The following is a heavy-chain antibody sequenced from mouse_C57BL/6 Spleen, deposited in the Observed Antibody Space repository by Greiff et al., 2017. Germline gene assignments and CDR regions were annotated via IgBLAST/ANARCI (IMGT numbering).Heavy chain of an antibody. V-gene: IGHV1-69*01. J-gene: IGHJ4*01. Sequence: QVQLQQPGAELVMPGASVKLSCKASGYTFTSYWMHWVKQRPGQGLAWIGEIDPSDSYTNYNQKFKGKSTLTVDKSSSTAYMQVRSLTAWDAGVVYCARTYYYGSSFFYYAMGYWGQGTSVTGSS. D-gene: IGHD1-1*01. CDR1: GYTFTSYW. CDR3: ARTYYYGSSFFYYAMGY. CDR2: IDPSDSYT.